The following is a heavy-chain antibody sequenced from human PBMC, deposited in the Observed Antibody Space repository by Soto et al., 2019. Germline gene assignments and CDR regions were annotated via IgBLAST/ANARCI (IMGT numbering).Heavy chain of an antibody. CDR1: GFTFSSYA. CDR2: ISYDGSNK. V-gene: IGHV3-30-3*01. J-gene: IGHJ6*02. Sequence: QVQLVESGGGVVQPGRSLRLSCAASGFTFSSYAMHWVRQAPGKGLEWVAVISYDGSNKYYADSVKGRFTISRDNSKNTLYLQMNSLRAEDTAVYYCARDLNYYGSGSDYKALVYYYYGMDVWGQGTTVTVSS. D-gene: IGHD3-10*01. CDR3: ARDLNYYGSGSDYKALVYYYYGMDV.